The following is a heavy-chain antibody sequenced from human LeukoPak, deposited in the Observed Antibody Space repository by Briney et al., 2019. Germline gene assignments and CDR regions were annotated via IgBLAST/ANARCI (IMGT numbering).Heavy chain of an antibody. V-gene: IGHV4-34*01. D-gene: IGHD3-10*01. CDR1: GGSFSGYY. CDR2: INHSGST. Sequence: SETLSLTCAVYGGSFSGYYWSWIRQPPGKGLEWIGEINHSGSTNYNPSLKSRVTISVDTSKNQFSLKLSSVTAADTAVYYCARREVNYYGSGSYYNAFDIWGQGTMVTVSS. J-gene: IGHJ3*02. CDR3: ARREVNYYGSGSYYNAFDI.